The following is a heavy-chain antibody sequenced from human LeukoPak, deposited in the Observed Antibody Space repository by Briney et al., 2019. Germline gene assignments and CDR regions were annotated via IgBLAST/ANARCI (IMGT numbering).Heavy chain of an antibody. CDR1: GGSITTNSW. D-gene: IGHD5-12*01. V-gene: IGHV4-4*02. J-gene: IGHJ3*02. CDR2: IYHTGNT. Sequence: SGTLSLTCAVSGGSITTNSWWTWVRQPPGQGLEWIGEIYHTGNTNFNPSLKSRLTILVDKSKNQFSLNLYSVTAADTAVYYCARDPGGGYKDDALDIWGQGTMVTVTS. CDR3: ARDPGGGYKDDALDI.